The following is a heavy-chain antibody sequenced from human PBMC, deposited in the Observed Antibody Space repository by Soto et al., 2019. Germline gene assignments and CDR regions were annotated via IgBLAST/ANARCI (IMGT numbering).Heavy chain of an antibody. Sequence: PSETQSLTCAVYGGSFSGYYWSWIRQPPGMWLEWIGEINHSESTNYNPSLKSRDTMSVDTSKNQSSMKLSSVTAANTAVYYCARGGGAAQPHYYYGIDVWGQGTTVTVSS. CDR3: ARGGGAAQPHYYYGIDV. CDR1: GGSFSGYY. D-gene: IGHD6-6*01. J-gene: IGHJ6*02. V-gene: IGHV4-34*01. CDR2: INHSEST.